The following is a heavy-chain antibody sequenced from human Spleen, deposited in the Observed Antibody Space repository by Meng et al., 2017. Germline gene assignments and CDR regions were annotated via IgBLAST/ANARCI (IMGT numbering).Heavy chain of an antibody. J-gene: IGHJ6*02. V-gene: IGHV3-30*06. D-gene: IGHD2-15*01. Sequence: LSLTCAASGFTFSSYGMHWVRQAPGKGLEWVAIISSDATNKYYADSVKGRFTISRDTSKNTLYLQLSSLRPEDTAVYYCAREVVVTSTVSYGLDVWGQGTTVTVSS. CDR3: AREVVVTSTVSYGLDV. CDR1: GFTFSSYG. CDR2: ISSDATNK.